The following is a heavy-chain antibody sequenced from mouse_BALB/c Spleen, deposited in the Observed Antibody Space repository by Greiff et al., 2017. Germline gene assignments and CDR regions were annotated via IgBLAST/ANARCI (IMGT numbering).Heavy chain of an antibody. CDR2: INPSSGYT. J-gene: IGHJ1*01. CDR3: ARTGTRNWYFDV. Sequence: VQLKESGAELARPGASVKMSCKASGYTFTSYTMHWVKQRPGQGLEWIGYINPSSGYTNYNQKFKDKATLTADKSSSTAYMQLSSLTSEDSAVYYCARTGTRNWYFDVWGAGTTVTVSS. D-gene: IGHD4-1*01. V-gene: IGHV1-4*01. CDR1: GYTFTSYT.